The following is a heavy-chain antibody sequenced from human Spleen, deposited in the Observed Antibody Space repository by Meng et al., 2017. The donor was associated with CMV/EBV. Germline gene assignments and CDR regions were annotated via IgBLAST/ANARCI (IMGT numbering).Heavy chain of an antibody. CDR3: AKRAAVAGYRSYYFDS. J-gene: IGHJ4*02. CDR2: IITMYGTS. D-gene: IGHD6-19*01. Sequence: SGGTFSSYAITCVRQAPGQGLEWMGGIITMYGTSNYAQNFQGRVTITADDSTSSVYMELSTLRSDDTAVYYCAKRAAVAGYRSYYFDSWGQGTLVTVSS. V-gene: IGHV1-69*01. CDR1: GGTFSSYA.